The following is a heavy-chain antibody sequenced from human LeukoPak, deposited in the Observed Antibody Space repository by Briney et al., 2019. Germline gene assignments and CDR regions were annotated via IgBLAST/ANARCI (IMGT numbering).Heavy chain of an antibody. D-gene: IGHD3-22*01. V-gene: IGHV4-30-2*01. CDR2: IYHSGST. J-gene: IGHJ3*02. CDR3: AHTEYYYDSSGYSDAFDI. CDR1: GGPISSGGYS. Sequence: SSQTLSLTCAVSGGPISSGGYSWSWIRQPPGKGLEWIGYIYHSGSTYYNPSLKSRVTISVDRSKNQFSLKLSSVTAADTAVYYCAHTEYYYDSSGYSDAFDIWGQGTMVTVSS.